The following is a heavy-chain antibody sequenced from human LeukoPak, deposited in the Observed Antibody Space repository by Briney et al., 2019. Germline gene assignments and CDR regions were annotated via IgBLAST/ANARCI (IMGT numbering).Heavy chain of an antibody. Sequence: GGSLRLSCAASGFTFSDYDMHWVRQPTGEGLEWVSAIGTTGDTHYGDSVKGRFTISRENARNFLYLQMYSLRAGDTAVYYCVRTQGDFGHDAYEIWGQGTVVTVAS. CDR3: VRTQGDFGHDAYEI. CDR1: GFTFSDYD. V-gene: IGHV3-13*01. D-gene: IGHD3-10*01. J-gene: IGHJ3*02. CDR2: IGTTGDT.